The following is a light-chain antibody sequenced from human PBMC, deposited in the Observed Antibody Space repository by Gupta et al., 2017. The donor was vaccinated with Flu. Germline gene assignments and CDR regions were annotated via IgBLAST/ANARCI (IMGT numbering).Light chain of an antibody. V-gene: IGKV1-17*01. CDR2: NAS. CDR1: A. Sequence: ALGWCQQTPAEAPKCLIYNASRWKSGVPSSFSGGGSGTEGTLTISSLQAEVGGTYYCQHHNTSPWTCGQGTKVEIK. CDR3: QHHNTSPWT. J-gene: IGKJ1*01.